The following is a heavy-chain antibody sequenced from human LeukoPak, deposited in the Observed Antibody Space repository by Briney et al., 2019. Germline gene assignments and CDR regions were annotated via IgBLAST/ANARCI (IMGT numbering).Heavy chain of an antibody. Sequence: ASVNVSCKASGYTLTDYYMHWVRQAPGQGLEWMGRINPNSGGTNYAQKFQGRVTMTRDTSISTVCMELSRLRSDDTAVYYCARVGYYESSGYYEYWGQGTLVTVSS. CDR2: INPNSGGT. D-gene: IGHD3-22*01. CDR3: ARVGYYESSGYYEY. CDR1: GYTLTDYY. J-gene: IGHJ4*02. V-gene: IGHV1-2*06.